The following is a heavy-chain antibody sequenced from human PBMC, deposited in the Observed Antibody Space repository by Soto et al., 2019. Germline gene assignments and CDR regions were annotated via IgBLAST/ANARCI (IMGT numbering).Heavy chain of an antibody. V-gene: IGHV4-34*01. D-gene: IGHD3-3*01. Sequence: SETRSLTWAVYGGSFSCYYWSWIRQPPGKGLEWIGEINHSGSTNYNPSLKSRVTISVDTSNNQFSLRLSSVTAADTAVYYCARDVGLQHDTGYYDFWSGKNNWFDPWGQGILVTVSS. J-gene: IGHJ5*02. CDR1: GGSFSCYY. CDR2: INHSGST. CDR3: ARDVGLQHDTGYYDFWSGKNNWFDP.